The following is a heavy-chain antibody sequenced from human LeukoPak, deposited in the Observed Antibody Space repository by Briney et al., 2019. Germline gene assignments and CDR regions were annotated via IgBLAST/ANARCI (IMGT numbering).Heavy chain of an antibody. J-gene: IGHJ2*01. Sequence: PGGALRLSCSAYGFTFSSYSMNWVRQAPGKGLEWVSSISSSSRYIYYADSVKGRFTISRDNAKNSLYLQMNSLRAADTALYYYARDLGGSWSVDWYFDLWGGGTLVTVSS. CDR2: ISSSSRYI. V-gene: IGHV3-21*01. CDR3: ARDLGGSWSVDWYFDL. D-gene: IGHD3-10*01. CDR1: GFTFSSYS.